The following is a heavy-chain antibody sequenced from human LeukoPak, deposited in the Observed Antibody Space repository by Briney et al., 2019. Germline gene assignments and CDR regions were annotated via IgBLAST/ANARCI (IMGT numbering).Heavy chain of an antibody. CDR1: GYTFTSYD. J-gene: IGHJ4*02. CDR2: MNPNSGNT. V-gene: IGHV1-8*03. CDR3: ARSFRSGWDCFDY. Sequence: ASVKVSCKASGYTFTSYDINWVRQATGQGLEWMGWMNPNSGNTGYAHKFQGRVTITTNTSISTAYMELSSRRSEDTAVYYCARSFRSGWDCFDYWGQGTLVTVSS. D-gene: IGHD6-19*01.